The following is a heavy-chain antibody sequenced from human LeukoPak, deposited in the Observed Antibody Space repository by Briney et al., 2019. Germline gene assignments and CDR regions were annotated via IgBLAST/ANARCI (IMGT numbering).Heavy chain of an antibody. Sequence: GASVKVSCKASGYTFTSYGISWVRQAPGQGLEWMGWISAYNGNTNYAQKLQGRVTMTTDTSTSTAYMELSSLRSEDTAVYYCAGGTEGASFDYWGQGTLVTVSS. J-gene: IGHJ4*02. D-gene: IGHD4/OR15-4a*01. CDR1: GYTFTSYG. CDR2: ISAYNGNT. V-gene: IGHV1-18*01. CDR3: AGGTEGASFDY.